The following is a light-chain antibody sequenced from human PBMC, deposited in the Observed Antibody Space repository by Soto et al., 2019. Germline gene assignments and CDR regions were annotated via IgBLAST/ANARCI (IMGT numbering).Light chain of an antibody. J-gene: IGLJ1*01. V-gene: IGLV2-14*03. CDR2: EVS. CDR1: SSDVGAYDF. CDR3: SSYTSSSTQV. Sequence: QSVLTQPASVPGSPGQSITISCTGTSSDVGAYDFVSWYQQHPDKAPKLMIYEVSNRPSGVSNRFSGSKSVNTATLTISGLQAEDEADYYCSSYTSSSTQVFGTGTMVT.